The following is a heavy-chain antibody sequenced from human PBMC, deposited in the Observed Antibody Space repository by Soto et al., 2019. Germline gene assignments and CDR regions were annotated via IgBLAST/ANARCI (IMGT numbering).Heavy chain of an antibody. CDR3: TRSLFHYDFWSGSNYYGMDV. D-gene: IGHD3-3*01. V-gene: IGHV3-49*03. CDR1: GFTFGDYA. Sequence: LRLSCTASGFTFGDYAMSWFRQAPGKGLEWVGFIRSKAYGGTTEYAASVKGRFTISRDDSKSIAYLQMNSLKTEDTAVYYCTRSLFHYDFWSGSNYYGMDVWGQGTTVTVSS. J-gene: IGHJ6*02. CDR2: IRSKAYGGTT.